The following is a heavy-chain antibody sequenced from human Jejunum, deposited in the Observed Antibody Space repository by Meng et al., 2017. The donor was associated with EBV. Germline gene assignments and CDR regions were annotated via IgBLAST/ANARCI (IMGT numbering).Heavy chain of an antibody. CDR3: AAGTTTTTKYNWLDP. J-gene: IGHJ5*02. D-gene: IGHD1-1*01. CDR2: ISGNSGHI. CDR1: DFTFDEYS. V-gene: IGHV3-21*01. Sequence: GQLVESGXGLVQPGGXVRLSGXGSDFTFDEYSMNWVRQAPGKGLEWVSSISGNSGHIDYADSLKGRFTISRDNAKKSLFLQMDSLRVDDTAVYYCAAGTTTTTKYNWLDPWGLGTLVTVSS.